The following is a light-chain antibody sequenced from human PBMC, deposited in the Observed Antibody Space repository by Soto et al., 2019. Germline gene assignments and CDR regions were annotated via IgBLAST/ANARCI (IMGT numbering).Light chain of an antibody. Sequence: GDRVTITCRASQVIGNDLGWYQQKPGKAPNLLIYTVSSVQNGVPSRFSGSGSGTDFTLTISNLQPEDFATYYCLQHYKYPHTFGQGTKVDI. CDR3: LQHYKYPHT. J-gene: IGKJ2*01. V-gene: IGKV1-6*01. CDR2: TVS. CDR1: QVIGND.